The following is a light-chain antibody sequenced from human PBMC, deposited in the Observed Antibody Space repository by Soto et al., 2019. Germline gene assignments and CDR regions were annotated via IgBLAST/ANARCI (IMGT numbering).Light chain of an antibody. CDR3: QQRSDWPLA. V-gene: IGKV3D-20*02. J-gene: IGKJ5*01. CDR2: CAS. CDR1: QSVSSSY. Sequence: EVVLKPSPCTLSLSPGERATLSCRASQSVSSSYLAWYQQKPRQAPRLLIYCASSRATGIPDRFSGSESGTDFALTSGRLEPEDFAVYYSQQRSDWPLALGQGTRLEI.